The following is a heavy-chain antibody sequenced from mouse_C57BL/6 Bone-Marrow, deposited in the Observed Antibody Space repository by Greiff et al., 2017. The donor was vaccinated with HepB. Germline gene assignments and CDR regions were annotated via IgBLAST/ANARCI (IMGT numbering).Heavy chain of an antibody. CDR1: GYTFTDYY. J-gene: IGHJ1*03. Sequence: EVQLQQSGPELVKPGASVKISCKASGYTFTDYYMNWVKQSHGKSLEWIGDINPNNGGTSYNQKFKGKATLTVDKSSSTAYMELRSLTSEDSAVYYCARNRNPSIYYYGSSFYWYFDVWGTGTTVTVSS. CDR3: ARNRNPSIYYYGSSFYWYFDV. V-gene: IGHV1-26*01. D-gene: IGHD1-1*01. CDR2: INPNNGGT.